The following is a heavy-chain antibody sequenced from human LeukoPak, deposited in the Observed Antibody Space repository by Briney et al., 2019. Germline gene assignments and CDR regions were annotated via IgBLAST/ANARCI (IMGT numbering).Heavy chain of an antibody. CDR1: GFTFSTYA. J-gene: IGHJ4*02. D-gene: IGHD1-1*01. V-gene: IGHV3-66*01. CDR2: IYSGGST. CDR3: AGGRLDYFFDY. Sequence: PGGSLRLSCAASGFTFSTYAMSWVRQAPGKGLEWVSVIYSGGSTYYADSVKGRFSISRDNSKNTLYLQMNSLRAEDTAVYYCAGGRLDYFFDYWGLGTLVTVSS.